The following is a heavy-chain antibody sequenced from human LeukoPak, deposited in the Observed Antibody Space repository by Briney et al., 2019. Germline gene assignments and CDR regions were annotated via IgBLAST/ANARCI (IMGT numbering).Heavy chain of an antibody. J-gene: IGHJ6*03. V-gene: IGHV5-51*01. D-gene: IGHD2-15*01. Sequence: GESLKISCKGSGYIFTSYWIGWVRQMPGKGLEWMGIIYPGDSDTRYSPSFQGQVTISADKSISTAYLQWSSLKASDTAMYYCARHVVVVAATPQSYYMDVWGKGTTVTVSS. CDR2: IYPGDSDT. CDR1: GYIFTSYW. CDR3: ARHVVVVAATPQSYYMDV.